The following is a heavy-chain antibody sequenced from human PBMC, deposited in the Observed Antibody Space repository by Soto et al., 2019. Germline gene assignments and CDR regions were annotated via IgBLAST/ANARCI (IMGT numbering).Heavy chain of an antibody. CDR1: GFTFKNYD. CDR3: AKDRQFRSYYESAGHYNN. Sequence: EVQLLESGGGLVQPGGSLRLSCVASGFTFKNYDMRWVRQAPGKGLEWVSGISGSGAITYYADYVRGRFTISRDNSKNTLYPQLNSLRAEETAIYYCAKDRQFRSYYESAGHYNNWGQGTLVTVSS. V-gene: IGHV3-23*01. D-gene: IGHD3-10*01. J-gene: IGHJ4*02. CDR2: ISGSGAIT.